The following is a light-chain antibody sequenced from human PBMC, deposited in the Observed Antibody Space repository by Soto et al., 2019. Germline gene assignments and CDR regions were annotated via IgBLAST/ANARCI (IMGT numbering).Light chain of an antibody. CDR3: SSSTSSDTLI. J-gene: IGLJ2*01. V-gene: IGLV2-14*01. Sequence: QSALTQPASVSGSPGQSITISCTGTSSDVGGYNFVSWYQHFPGKAPKLVIYEVSSRPSGVSYRFSGSKSGNTASLTISGLQAEDESHYYCSSSTSSDTLIFGGGTKVTVL. CDR1: SSDVGGYNF. CDR2: EVS.